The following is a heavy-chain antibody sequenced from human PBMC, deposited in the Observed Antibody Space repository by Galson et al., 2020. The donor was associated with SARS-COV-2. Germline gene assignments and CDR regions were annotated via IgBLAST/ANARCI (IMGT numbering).Heavy chain of an antibody. CDR3: ARVGYCSSTSCDWFDP. V-gene: IGHV4-30-4*07. D-gene: IGHD2-2*01. CDR1: GGSISSGGYS. Sequence: SETLSLTCAVSGGSISSGGYSWSWIRQPPGKGLEWLGYIYYSGSTYYNPSLKSRVTISVDTSKNQFSLKLSSVTAADTAVYYCARVGYCSSTSCDWFDPWGQGTLVTVSS. CDR2: IYYSGST. J-gene: IGHJ5*02.